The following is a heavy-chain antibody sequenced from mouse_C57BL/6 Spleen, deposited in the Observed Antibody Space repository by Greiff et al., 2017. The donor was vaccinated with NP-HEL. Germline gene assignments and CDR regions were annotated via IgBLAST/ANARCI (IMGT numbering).Heavy chain of an antibody. V-gene: IGHV5-9-1*02. CDR2: ISSGGDYI. D-gene: IGHD1-1*01. Sequence: EVMLVESGEGLVKPGGSLKLSCAASGFTFSSYAMSWVRQTPEKRLEWVAYISSGGDYIYYADTVKGRFTISRDNARNTLYLQMSSLKSEDTAMYYCTREITTEGFDYWGQGTTLTVSS. CDR1: GFTFSSYA. J-gene: IGHJ2*01. CDR3: TREITTEGFDY.